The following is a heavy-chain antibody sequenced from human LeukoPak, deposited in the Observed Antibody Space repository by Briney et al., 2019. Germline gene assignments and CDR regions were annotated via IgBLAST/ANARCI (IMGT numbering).Heavy chain of an antibody. CDR1: GGSISSSSYY. CDR2: LYYSGST. J-gene: IGHJ4*02. CDR3: ARRSYYDSSAIFDY. Sequence: SETLSLTWTVSGGSISSSSYYWDWIRQPPGKGLEWIGGLYYSGSTYYNPSLKSRVTISVDTSKNQFSLKLSSVTAADTAVFYCARRSYYDSSAIFDYWGQGTLVTVSS. D-gene: IGHD3-22*01. V-gene: IGHV4-39*01.